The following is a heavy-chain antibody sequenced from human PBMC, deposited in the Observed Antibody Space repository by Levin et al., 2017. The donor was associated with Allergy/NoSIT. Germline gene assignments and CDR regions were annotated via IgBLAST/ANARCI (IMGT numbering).Heavy chain of an antibody. D-gene: IGHD2/OR15-2a*01. CDR3: ARGGEVSCKSTDCPNLDY. J-gene: IGHJ4*02. CDR1: GGSFSGYY. Sequence: SETLSLTCAVYGGSFSGYYWSWIRQAPGKGLEWIGEINHSGSTKYIPSLEGRVAISLDTSKNQFSLKLTSVTAADTAIYYCARGGEVSCKSTDCPNLDYWGQGILVTVSS. V-gene: IGHV4-34*01. CDR2: INHSGST.